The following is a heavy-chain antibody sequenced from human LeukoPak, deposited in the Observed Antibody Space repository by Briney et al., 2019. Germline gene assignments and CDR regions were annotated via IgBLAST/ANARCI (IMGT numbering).Heavy chain of an antibody. CDR2: INHSGST. J-gene: IGHJ5*02. Sequence: SETLSLTCAVYGGSFSGYYWSWIRQPPGKGLEWIGEINHSGSTNYNPSLKSRVTISVDTSKNQFSLKLSSVTAADTAVYYCATTYYYGSGSPGTGSNWFDPWGQGTLVTVSS. CDR1: GGSFSGYY. CDR3: ATTYYYGSGSPGTGSNWFDP. V-gene: IGHV4-34*01. D-gene: IGHD3-10*01.